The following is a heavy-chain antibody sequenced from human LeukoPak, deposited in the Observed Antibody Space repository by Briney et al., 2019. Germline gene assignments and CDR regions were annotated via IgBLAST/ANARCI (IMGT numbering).Heavy chain of an antibody. CDR2: IGTAGDT. Sequence: GGSLRLSCAASGFTFSSYDMHWVRQATGKGLEWVSAIGTAGDTYYPGSAKGRFTISRENAKNSLYLQMNSLRAEDTAVYYCARVGTGYYGSGNYGRYYFDYWGQGTLVTVSS. D-gene: IGHD3-10*01. CDR3: ARVGTGYYGSGNYGRYYFDY. CDR1: GFTFSSYD. J-gene: IGHJ4*02. V-gene: IGHV3-13*04.